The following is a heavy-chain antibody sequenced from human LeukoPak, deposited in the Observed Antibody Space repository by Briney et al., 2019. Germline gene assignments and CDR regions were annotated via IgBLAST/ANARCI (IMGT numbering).Heavy chain of an antibody. V-gene: IGHV4-61*02. CDR3: ARDPHGDYYFDY. D-gene: IGHD4-17*01. CDR1: GGSISSGSYY. J-gene: IGHJ4*02. CDR2: IYTSGST. Sequence: SQTLSLTCTVSGGSISSGSYYWSWIRQPAGKGLEWIGRIYTSGSTNYNPSLKSRVTISVDTSKNQFSLKLSSVTAADTAVYYYARDPHGDYYFDYWGQGTLVTVSS.